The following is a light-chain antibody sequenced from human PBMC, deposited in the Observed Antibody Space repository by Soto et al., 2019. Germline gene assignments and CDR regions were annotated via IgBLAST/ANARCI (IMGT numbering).Light chain of an antibody. CDR3: QQYGRPGT. CDR2: GAS. CDR1: QSVSNNY. J-gene: IGKJ1*01. V-gene: IGKV3-20*01. Sequence: EIWLTQSPVTLSLSPGERSTLSCRASQSVSNNYLAWYQQKPGQAPRLLIYGASNRATGIPDRFSGSGSGTDFTLTISRLAPEDFAVYYCQQYGRPGTFGNGTXVDTK.